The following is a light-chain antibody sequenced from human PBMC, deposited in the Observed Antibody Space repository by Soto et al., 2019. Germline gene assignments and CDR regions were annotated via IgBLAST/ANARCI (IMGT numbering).Light chain of an antibody. Sequence: QSALTQPPSASGSPGQSVTISCTGTSSDVGGYNYVSWYQQNPGKAPKLMIYEVSKRPSGVPDRFSGSKSGNTASLPVYGLQAEDEADSYCSSYAGSNNLVFGGGTKLTVL. CDR3: SSYAGSNNLV. J-gene: IGLJ2*01. CDR2: EVS. V-gene: IGLV2-8*01. CDR1: SSDVGGYNY.